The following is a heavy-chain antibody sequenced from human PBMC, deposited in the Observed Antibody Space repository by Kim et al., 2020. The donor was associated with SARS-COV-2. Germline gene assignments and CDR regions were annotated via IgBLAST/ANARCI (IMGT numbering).Heavy chain of an antibody. J-gene: IGHJ4*02. Sequence: ASVKVSCKASGYTFTGYYMHWVRQAPGQGLEWMGWINPNSGGTNYAQKFQGRVTMTRDTSISTAYMELSRLRSDDTAVYYCASGGVTYYYDSSGYFPFGYWGQGTLVTVSS. CDR1: GYTFTGYY. D-gene: IGHD3-22*01. CDR2: INPNSGGT. V-gene: IGHV1-2*02. CDR3: ASGGVTYYYDSSGYFPFGY.